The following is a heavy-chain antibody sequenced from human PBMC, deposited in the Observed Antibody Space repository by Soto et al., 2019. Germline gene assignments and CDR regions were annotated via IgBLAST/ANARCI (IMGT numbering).Heavy chain of an antibody. CDR1: GGSISSYY. J-gene: IGHJ4*02. V-gene: IGHV4-59*01. CDR2: IYYSGST. D-gene: IGHD4-17*01. Sequence: SETLSLTCTVSGGSISSYYWSWIRQPPGKGLEWIGYIYYSGSTNYNPSLKSRVTISVDTSKNQFSLKLSSVTAADTAVYYCARGLDYGDYGIDYWGQGTLVIVSS. CDR3: ARGLDYGDYGIDY.